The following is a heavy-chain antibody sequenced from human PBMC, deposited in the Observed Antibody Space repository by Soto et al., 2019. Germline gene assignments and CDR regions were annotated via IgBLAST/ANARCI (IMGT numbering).Heavy chain of an antibody. D-gene: IGHD6-19*01. V-gene: IGHV6-1*01. CDR3: AREPNVDGTFYYYYYGMDV. CDR1: GDSVSSNSAA. Sequence: SQTLSPTCAISGDSVSSNSAAWNWIRQSPSRGLEWLGRTYYRSKWYNDYAVSVKSRITINPDTSKNQFSLQLNSVTPEDTAVYYCAREPNVDGTFYYYYYGMDVWGQGTTVIVSS. J-gene: IGHJ6*02. CDR2: TYYRSKWYN.